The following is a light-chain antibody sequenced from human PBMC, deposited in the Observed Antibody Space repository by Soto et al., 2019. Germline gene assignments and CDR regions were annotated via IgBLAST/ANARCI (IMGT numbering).Light chain of an antibody. V-gene: IGKV3-20*01. Sequence: DIEMTQSPGTLSLSPGERATLSCRASQSVSSTYLTWYQQKPGQAPRLLIFGASKRATGIPDRFSGSGSGRDFTLTISGLEPEDFAVYYCQQYGSSPLISFGQGTRLEIK. CDR2: GAS. CDR1: QSVSSTY. J-gene: IGKJ5*01. CDR3: QQYGSSPLIS.